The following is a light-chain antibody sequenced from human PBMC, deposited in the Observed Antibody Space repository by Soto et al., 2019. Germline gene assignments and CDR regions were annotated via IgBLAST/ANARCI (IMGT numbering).Light chain of an antibody. CDR2: GAS. CDR3: QQYDNWPWT. Sequence: EIVMTQSPATLSVSPGERATLSCRASQSVTSNIAWYQQKPGQAPRLLIYGASTKATAIPARFSGSGSGTEFTLTISSLQSEDFAFYYCQQYDNWPWTFGQGTKVELK. V-gene: IGKV3-15*01. J-gene: IGKJ1*01. CDR1: QSVTSN.